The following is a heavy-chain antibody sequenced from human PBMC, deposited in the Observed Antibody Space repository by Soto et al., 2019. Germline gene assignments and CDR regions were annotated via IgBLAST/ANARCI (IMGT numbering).Heavy chain of an antibody. CDR3: ARGGVFFFAAPTNPFDY. D-gene: IGHD3-10*01. CDR1: GYSFTNYD. Sequence: ASVKVSCKTSGYSFTNYDINWVRQATGQGLEWMGWMNPNSGDTGFAQKFQGRVTMTRNTSISTAYMELSSLRSEDTAVYYCARGGVFFFAAPTNPFDYWGQGTLVTVSS. V-gene: IGHV1-8*01. CDR2: MNPNSGDT. J-gene: IGHJ4*02.